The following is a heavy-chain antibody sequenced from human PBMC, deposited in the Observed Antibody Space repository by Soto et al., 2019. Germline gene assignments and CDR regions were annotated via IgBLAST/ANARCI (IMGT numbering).Heavy chain of an antibody. V-gene: IGHV4-34*01. J-gene: IGHJ4*02. CDR1: GGSFSGYY. D-gene: IGHD4-4*01. Sequence: PSETLSLTCAVYGGSFSGYYWSWIRQPPGKGLEWIGEINHSGSTNYNPSLKSRVTISVDTSKNQFSLKLSSVTAEDTAVYYCARTSTFDYWGQGTLVTVSS. CDR2: INHSGST. CDR3: ARTSTFDY.